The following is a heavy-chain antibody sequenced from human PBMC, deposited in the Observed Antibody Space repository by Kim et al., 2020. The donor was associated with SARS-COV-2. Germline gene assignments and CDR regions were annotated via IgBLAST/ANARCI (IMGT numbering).Heavy chain of an antibody. J-gene: IGHJ3*02. V-gene: IGHV1-8*01. D-gene: IGHD3-22*01. CDR1: GYTFTSYD. Sequence: ASVKVSCKASGYTFTSYDINWVRQATGQGLEWMGWMNPNSGNTGYAQKFQGRVTMTRNTSISTAYMELSSLRSEETAVYYCARSQYYYDSSGYYYFQNDAFDIWGQGTMVTVSS. CDR2: MNPNSGNT. CDR3: ARSQYYYDSSGYYYFQNDAFDI.